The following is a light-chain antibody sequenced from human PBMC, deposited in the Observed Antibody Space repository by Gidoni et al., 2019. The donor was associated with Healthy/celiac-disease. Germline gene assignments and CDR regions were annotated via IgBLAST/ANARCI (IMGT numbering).Light chain of an antibody. V-gene: IGKV3-11*01. Sequence: EIVLTHSPATLSLSPGERATLSCRASQRVSSYLAWYQQKPGQAPRLLIYDASNRATGTPARFSGSGSGTDFTLTISSLEPEDFAVYYCQQRSNWPPKLTFGGXTKVEIK. J-gene: IGKJ4*01. CDR2: DAS. CDR3: QQRSNWPPKLT. CDR1: QRVSSY.